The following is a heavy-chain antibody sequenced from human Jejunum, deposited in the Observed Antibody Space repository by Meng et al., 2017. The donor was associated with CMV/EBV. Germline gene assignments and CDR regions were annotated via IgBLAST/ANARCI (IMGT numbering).Heavy chain of an antibody. D-gene: IGHD5-12*01. CDR2: VDAGNGNT. J-gene: IGHJ4*02. V-gene: IGHV1-3*01. Sequence: SGYTFTNYAIHWVRQAPGQRLEWMGWVDAGNGNTKYSQKFQGRVTITRDTSASTAYMELISLRSAATAVYYCVMMSGNCGCDSPHGDYWGQATLVTVSS. CDR1: GYTFTNYA. CDR3: VMMSGNCGCDSPHGDY.